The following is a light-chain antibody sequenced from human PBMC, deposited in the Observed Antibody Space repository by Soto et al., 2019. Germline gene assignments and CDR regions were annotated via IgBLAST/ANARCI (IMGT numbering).Light chain of an antibody. CDR1: QSSGTW. V-gene: IGKV1-5*01. Sequence: DIQMTQSPSTLSASVGDRVTITCRASQSSGTWLALYQHRPGKAPNLLIYDASTLKSGVPSRFSGSGSGTEFTLAINSLQADDFATYYCQQYNTYSAFGQGTKVDI. J-gene: IGKJ1*01. CDR3: QQYNTYSA. CDR2: DAS.